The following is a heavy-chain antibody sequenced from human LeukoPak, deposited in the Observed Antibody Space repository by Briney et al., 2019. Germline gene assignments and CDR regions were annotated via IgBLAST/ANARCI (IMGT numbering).Heavy chain of an antibody. D-gene: IGHD6-19*01. J-gene: IGHJ5*02. V-gene: IGHV4-59*01. CDR2: IYYSGST. Sequence: PSETLSLTCTVSGGSISSYYWSWIRQPPGQGLEWIGYIYYSGSTNYNPSLKSRVTISIDTSKNQFSLKLSSVTAADTAVYYCARTPTRYSSGWYNWFDPWGQGTLVTVSP. CDR3: ARTPTRYSSGWYNWFDP. CDR1: GGSISSYY.